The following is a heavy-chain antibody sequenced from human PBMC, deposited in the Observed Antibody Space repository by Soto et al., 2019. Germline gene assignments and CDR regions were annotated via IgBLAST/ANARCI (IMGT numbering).Heavy chain of an antibody. CDR1: GFTFSSYA. CDR3: EKDLGPTVVSYFQH. Sequence: EVQLLESGGGLVQPGGSLRLSCAASGFTFSSYAMSWVRQAPGKGLEWVSAISGSGGSTYYADSVKGRFTISRDNSKNTVYLQMNSLRAEDTAVYYCEKDLGPTVVSYFQHWGQGTLVTVSS. V-gene: IGHV3-23*01. J-gene: IGHJ1*01. D-gene: IGHD2-21*01. CDR2: ISGSGGST.